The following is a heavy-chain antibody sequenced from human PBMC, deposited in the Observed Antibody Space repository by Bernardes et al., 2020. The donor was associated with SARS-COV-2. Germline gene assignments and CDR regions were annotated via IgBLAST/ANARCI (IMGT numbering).Heavy chain of an antibody. D-gene: IGHD3-3*01. CDR2: IRQDGSET. Sequence: GGSLRLSCAASGFTFSSYWMSLVRQAPGKGLEWVANIRQDGSETQYVDSMKGRFTISRDNAKNSLYLQMNSLRAEDTAVYYCARFSRITEGFWGQGTLVTVSS. CDR1: GFTFSSYW. V-gene: IGHV3-7*04. J-gene: IGHJ4*02. CDR3: ARFSRITEGF.